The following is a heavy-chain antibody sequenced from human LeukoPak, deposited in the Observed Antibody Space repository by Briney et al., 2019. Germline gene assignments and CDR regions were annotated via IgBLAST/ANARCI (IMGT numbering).Heavy chain of an antibody. Sequence: GGSLRLSCTVSGFTVSSNSRTGFRRAPGKDLKGVSFIYSDNTHYSDSVKGRFTISRDNSKNTLYLQMNSLRAEDTAVYYCARDVSHRLFYDSSGYYILFDYWGQGTLVTVSS. J-gene: IGHJ4*02. V-gene: IGHV3-53*01. CDR2: IYSDNT. D-gene: IGHD3-22*01. CDR1: GFTVSSNS. CDR3: ARDVSHRLFYDSSGYYILFDY.